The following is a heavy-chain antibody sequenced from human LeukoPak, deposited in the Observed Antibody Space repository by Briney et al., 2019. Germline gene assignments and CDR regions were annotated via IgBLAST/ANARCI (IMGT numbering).Heavy chain of an antibody. D-gene: IGHD2-21*01. CDR3: ASYILWWPKKYFQH. V-gene: IGHV4-30-4*01. Sequence: PSQTLSLTCTVSGGSISSGDYYWSWIRQTPGKGLEWIGYIYCSGTTYYNPSLKSRVTILIDTSKNQFSLKLSSVTAADTAVYYCASYILWWPKKYFQHWGQGTLVTVSS. CDR2: IYCSGTT. CDR1: GGSISSGDYY. J-gene: IGHJ1*01.